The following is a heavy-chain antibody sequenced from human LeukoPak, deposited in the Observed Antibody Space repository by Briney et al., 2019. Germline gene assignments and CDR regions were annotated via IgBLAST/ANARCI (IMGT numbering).Heavy chain of an antibody. CDR2: IYSGGST. J-gene: IGHJ4*02. D-gene: IGHD6-19*01. V-gene: IGHV3-66*01. CDR3: TRGASVPATRSFDY. CDR1: GFTVSSDY. Sequence: PGGSLRLSCSASGFTVSSDYMSWVRQAPGKGLAWLSVIYSGGSTYYADSVKGRFTISRDNSKNTVYLQMNSLRVEDTAVYYCTRGASVPATRSFDYWGQGTLVTVSS.